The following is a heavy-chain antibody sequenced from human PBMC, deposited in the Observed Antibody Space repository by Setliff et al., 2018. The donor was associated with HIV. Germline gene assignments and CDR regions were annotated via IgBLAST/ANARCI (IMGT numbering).Heavy chain of an antibody. CDR2: INDSGTT. CDR3: ARRTWTRVGGAITQLWTQRGAFDI. Sequence: SETLSLTCDVYGGSFSGYYWSWIRHSPGTGLEWISEINDSGTTTSNPSLKSRVTISLDTPKNQFSLKLNTVTAADTAVYYCARRTWTRVGGAITQLWTQRGAFDIWGQGTKVTVSS. D-gene: IGHD5-18*01. J-gene: IGHJ3*02. V-gene: IGHV4-34*01. CDR1: GGSFSGYY.